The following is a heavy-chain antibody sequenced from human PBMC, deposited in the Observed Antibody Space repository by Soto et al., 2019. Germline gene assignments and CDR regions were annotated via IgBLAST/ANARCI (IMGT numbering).Heavy chain of an antibody. J-gene: IGHJ6*02. D-gene: IGHD3-10*01. CDR3: ALHYCSGSNYYYYGMDV. CDR2: IIPIFGTA. V-gene: IGHV1-69*12. CDR1: GGTFSSYA. Sequence: QVQLVQSGAEVKKPGSSVKVSCKASGGTFSSYAISGVRQAPGQGLEWMGGIIPIFGTADYAQKFQGRVTITADESTSTAYMELSSLRSEDTDVYYCALHYCSGSNYYYYGMDVWGQGTTVTVSS.